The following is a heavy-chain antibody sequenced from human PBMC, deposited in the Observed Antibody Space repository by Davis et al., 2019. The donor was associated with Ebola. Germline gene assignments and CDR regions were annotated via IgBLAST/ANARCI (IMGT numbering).Heavy chain of an antibody. CDR2: IKQDGREK. J-gene: IGHJ5*02. D-gene: IGHD2-8*01. CDR3: ERQLGYCNNGVCYITLNWFDP. CDR1: GFTFSSYW. Sequence: GGSLRLSCAVSGFTFSSYWMSWVRQAPGKGLEWVANIKQDGREKYYVDSVKGRFTISRDNAKNSLYLQMNSLRAEDTAVYYCERQLGYCNNGVCYITLNWFDPWGQGTLVTVSS. V-gene: IGHV3-7*01.